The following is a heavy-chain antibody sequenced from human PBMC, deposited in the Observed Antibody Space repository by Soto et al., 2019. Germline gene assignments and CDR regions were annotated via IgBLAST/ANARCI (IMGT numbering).Heavy chain of an antibody. Sequence: XGTLSLTCTVSGGSISSYYWSWIRQPPGKGLEWIGYIYYSGSTNYNPSLKSRVTISVDTSKNQFSLKLSSVTAADTAVYYCARAPDSSGWPFNWFDPWGQGTLVTAPQ. V-gene: IGHV4-59*01. J-gene: IGHJ5*02. D-gene: IGHD6-19*01. CDR1: GGSISSYY. CDR2: IYYSGST. CDR3: ARAPDSSGWPFNWFDP.